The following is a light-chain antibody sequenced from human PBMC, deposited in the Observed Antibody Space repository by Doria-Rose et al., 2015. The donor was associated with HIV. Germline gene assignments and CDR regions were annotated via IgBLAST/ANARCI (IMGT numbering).Light chain of an antibody. CDR1: QSLVNSDGKTY. V-gene: IGKV2D-29*02. Sequence: MTQSPLSLSVTPGQPASISCRSSQSLVNSDGKTYLYWYLQKPGQSPQLLIYKVSNRFSGVPDRFSGSGSGTDFTLKISRVEPEDFGVYYCMQTILLPFTFGPGTTVDIK. CDR2: KVS. J-gene: IGKJ3*01. CDR3: MQTILLPFT.